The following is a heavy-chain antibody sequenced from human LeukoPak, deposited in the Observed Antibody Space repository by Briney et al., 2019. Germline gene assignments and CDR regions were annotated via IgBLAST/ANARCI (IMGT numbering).Heavy chain of an antibody. J-gene: IGHJ4*02. Sequence: PSETLSLTCTVSGGSISSYYWSWIRQPPGKGLEWIGYIYYSGSTNYNPSLKSRVTISVDTSKNQFSLKLSSVTAADTAVYYCARDGGYSYGYKYWGQGTLVTVSS. D-gene: IGHD5-18*01. CDR1: GGSISSYY. CDR3: ARDGGYSYGYKY. CDR2: IYYSGST. V-gene: IGHV4-59*01.